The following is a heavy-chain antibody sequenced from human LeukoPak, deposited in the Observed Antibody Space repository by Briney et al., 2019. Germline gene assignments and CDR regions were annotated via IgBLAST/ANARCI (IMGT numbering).Heavy chain of an antibody. CDR1: GYTFTTYD. CDR3: ARDYGDYLDY. V-gene: IGHV1-8*01. Sequence: ASVKVSCKASGYTFTTYDINWVRQATGQGLEWMGWMNPNSGNTGYAQKFQGRVTMTRDTSISTAYMELSRLRSDDTAVYYCARDYGDYLDYWGQGTLVTVSS. J-gene: IGHJ4*02. D-gene: IGHD4-17*01. CDR2: MNPNSGNT.